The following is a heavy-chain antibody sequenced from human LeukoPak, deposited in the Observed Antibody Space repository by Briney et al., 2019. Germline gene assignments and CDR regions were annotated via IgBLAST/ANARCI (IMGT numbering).Heavy chain of an antibody. J-gene: IGHJ5*01. V-gene: IGHV3-49*04. D-gene: IGHD5-12*01. CDR2: IRRKAHDDTP. CDR3: VRAGGYDNWFDS. Sequence: GSLSLSCTASGFPFVDYGVNWVRQAPGKGLEWVGFIRRKAHDDTPQYAASVQGRFTIARDDSKSAAYLQMNSLKTEDTGVYYCVRAGGYDNWFDSWGQGTPVTVSS. CDR1: GFPFVDYG.